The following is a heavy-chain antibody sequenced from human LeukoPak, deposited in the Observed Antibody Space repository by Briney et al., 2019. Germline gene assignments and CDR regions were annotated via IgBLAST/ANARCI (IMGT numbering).Heavy chain of an antibody. CDR3: ARRHYLSGNIGS. J-gene: IGHJ4*02. Sequence: SETLSLTCTVSGGSIRSSYYYWGWIRQPPGKGLEWIGSIYDSGSTYYNPSLKSRVTISVDTSKNQFSLNLSSVTATDTAVYYCARRHYLSGNIGSWGQGTLVTVSS. CDR2: IYDSGST. CDR1: GGSIRSSYYY. D-gene: IGHD3-10*01. V-gene: IGHV4-39*01.